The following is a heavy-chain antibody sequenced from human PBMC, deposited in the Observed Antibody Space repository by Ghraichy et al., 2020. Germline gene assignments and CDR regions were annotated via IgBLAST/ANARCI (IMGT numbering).Heavy chain of an antibody. CDR3: ARGRLIVSYSSGWYSVDY. D-gene: IGHD6-19*01. CDR2: ISSSGSTI. Sequence: GGSLRLSCTASGFTFSDYYISWIRQAPGKELGWVSYISSSGSTIYYADSVKGRFTISRDNAKNSLYLQMNSLRAEDTAVYYCARGRLIVSYSSGWYSVDYWGQGTLVTVSS. J-gene: IGHJ4*02. V-gene: IGHV3-11*01. CDR1: GFTFSDYY.